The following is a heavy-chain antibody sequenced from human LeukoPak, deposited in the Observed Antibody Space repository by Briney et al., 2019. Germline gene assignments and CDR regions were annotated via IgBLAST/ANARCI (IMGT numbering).Heavy chain of an antibody. CDR1: GGTFSSYA. CDR3: AKDSQTSWSSSWLWFLDS. Sequence: SVKVSCKSSGGTFSSYAISWVRQAPAQGLEWMGGIIPIFGTANYAQKFQGRVTITADKSTSTAYLELSSLRSEDTAVYYCAKDSQTSWSSSWLWFLDSWGQGTPVTVSS. J-gene: IGHJ4*02. D-gene: IGHD6-13*01. V-gene: IGHV1-69*06. CDR2: IIPIFGTA.